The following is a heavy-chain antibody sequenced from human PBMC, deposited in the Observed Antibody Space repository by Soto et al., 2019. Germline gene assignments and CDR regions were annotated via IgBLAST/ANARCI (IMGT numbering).Heavy chain of an antibody. V-gene: IGHV5-51*01. J-gene: IGHJ6*02. CDR2: IYPGDSDT. Sequence: GESLKISCKGSGYSFTSYWIGWVRQMPGKGLEWMGIIYPGDSDTRYSPSFQGQVTISADKSISTAYLQWSSLKASDTAMYYCARLEYSYGRPQYGMDVWGQGTTVTVSS. CDR1: GYSFTSYW. D-gene: IGHD5-18*01. CDR3: ARLEYSYGRPQYGMDV.